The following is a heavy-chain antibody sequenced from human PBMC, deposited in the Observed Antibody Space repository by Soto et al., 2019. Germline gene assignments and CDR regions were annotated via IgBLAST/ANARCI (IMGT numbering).Heavy chain of an antibody. J-gene: IGHJ4*02. CDR1: GYDFPSYW. CDR2: IDPSDSYT. V-gene: IGHV5-10-1*01. Sequence: GESLKISCQASGYDFPSYWITWMRQMPGKGLEWMGRIDPSDSYTNYSPSFQGHVIISVDTSISTVYLQCSSLKASDTAMYYCARHDAGYSYSFFDYWGQGAPVTVSS. CDR3: ARHDAGYSYSFFDY. D-gene: IGHD3-16*02.